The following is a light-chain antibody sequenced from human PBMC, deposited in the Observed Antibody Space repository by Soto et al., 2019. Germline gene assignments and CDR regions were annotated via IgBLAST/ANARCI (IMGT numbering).Light chain of an antibody. Sequence: EVVLTKSPGTLSLYPGERATLSCRASHSVSSSYLAWYQQKPGQAPRLLIYDASNRATGIPDRFSGSGSGTDFTLTISSLQPEDFATYSCPQSDSRPLPFGGGTK. V-gene: IGKV3-20*01. CDR2: DAS. CDR1: HSVSSSY. J-gene: IGKJ4*01. CDR3: PQSDSRPLP.